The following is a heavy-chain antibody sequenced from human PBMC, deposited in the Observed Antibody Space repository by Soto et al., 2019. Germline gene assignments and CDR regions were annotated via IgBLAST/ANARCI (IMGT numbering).Heavy chain of an antibody. Sequence: SQNLSLTWAISGHSLSSNSAAWNWIRHSPSRGLEWLGRTYYRSKWYNDYAVSVKSRITINPDTSKNQFSLQLNSVTPEDTAVYYCARDPSTVTTLFDYWGQGTLVTVSS. CDR1: GHSLSSNSAA. V-gene: IGHV6-1*01. CDR3: ARDPSTVTTLFDY. CDR2: TYYRSKWYN. J-gene: IGHJ4*02. D-gene: IGHD4-17*01.